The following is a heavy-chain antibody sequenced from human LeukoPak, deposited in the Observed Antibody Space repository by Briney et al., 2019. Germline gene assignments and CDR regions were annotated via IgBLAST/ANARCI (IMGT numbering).Heavy chain of an antibody. CDR1: GGSISSSSYY. Sequence: SETLSLTCTVSGGSISSSSYYWGWIRQPPGKGLEWIGSIYYSGSTYYNPSLKSRVTISVDTSKNQFSLKLSSVTAADTAVYYCARVRCSSTSCTKPYYMDVWGKGTTVTVSS. J-gene: IGHJ6*03. V-gene: IGHV4-39*07. D-gene: IGHD2-2*01. CDR3: ARVRCSSTSCTKPYYMDV. CDR2: IYYSGST.